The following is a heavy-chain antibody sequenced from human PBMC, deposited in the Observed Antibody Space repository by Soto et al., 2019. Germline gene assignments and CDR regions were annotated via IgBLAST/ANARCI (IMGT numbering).Heavy chain of an antibody. V-gene: IGHV3-74*01. Sequence: EVQLVESGGGLVQPGGSLRLSCAASGIIFTNYWMHWVRQAPGKGLVWVSRIDNDGSGTNYADSVKGRFTISRDNAKNTVYLQMNSLRAEDTAVYYCTTYFEYWGQGTLFTVSS. J-gene: IGHJ4*02. CDR3: TTYFEY. CDR2: IDNDGSGT. CDR1: GIIFTNYW.